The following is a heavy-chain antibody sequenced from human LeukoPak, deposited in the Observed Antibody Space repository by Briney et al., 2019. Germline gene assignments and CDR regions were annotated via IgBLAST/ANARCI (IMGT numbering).Heavy chain of an antibody. Sequence: GGSLRLSCAASGLTFSSYEMNWVRQAPGKGLEWVSYISSSGSTIYYADSVKGRFTISRDNAKNSLYLQMNSLRAEDTAVYYCARVDDYVWGSYRPGFDYWGQGTLVTVSS. V-gene: IGHV3-48*03. CDR1: GLTFSSYE. J-gene: IGHJ4*02. CDR2: ISSSGSTI. CDR3: ARVDDYVWGSYRPGFDY. D-gene: IGHD3-16*02.